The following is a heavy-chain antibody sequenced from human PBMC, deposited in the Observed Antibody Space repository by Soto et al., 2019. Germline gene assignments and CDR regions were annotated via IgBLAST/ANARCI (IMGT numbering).Heavy chain of an antibody. Sequence: SCAASGFTFEDYGMSWVRQLPGKGLQWVAGINWNGRTRDYVDSVRGRFTISRDDSKSSLYLQINSLRAEDTAVYYCLFTDRGWFDPWGQGTLVTVSS. CDR2: INWNGRTR. V-gene: IGHV3-20*04. D-gene: IGHD3-10*01. CDR3: LFTDRGWFDP. J-gene: IGHJ5*02. CDR1: GFTFEDYG.